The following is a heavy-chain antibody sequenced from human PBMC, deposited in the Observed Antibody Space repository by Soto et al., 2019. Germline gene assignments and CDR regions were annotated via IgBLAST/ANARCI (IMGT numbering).Heavy chain of an antibody. CDR2: IYYSGST. CDR1: GGSISSEGYY. J-gene: IGHJ4*02. V-gene: IGHV4-31*03. D-gene: IGHD6-13*01. CDR3: ARDLVPAAGTSYFDY. Sequence: SETLSLTCTVSGGSISSEGYYWSWIRQHPGKGLEWIGYIYYSGSTYYNPSLKSRVTISVDTSKNQFSLKLSSVTAADTAVYYCARDLVPAAGTSYFDYWGQGTLVTVSS.